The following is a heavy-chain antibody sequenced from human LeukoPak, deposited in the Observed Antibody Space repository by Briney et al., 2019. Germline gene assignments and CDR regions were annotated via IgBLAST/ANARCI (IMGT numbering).Heavy chain of an antibody. D-gene: IGHD5-24*01. Sequence: PSETLSLTCTVSGGSINSYYWSWIRQPPGKGLEWIGYIYYSGSTNYNPSLKSRVTISVDTSKDQFSLKLSSVTAADTAVYYCARDVGPEMATILLNALDVWGKGTTVTVSS. CDR1: GGSINSYY. CDR2: IYYSGST. J-gene: IGHJ6*04. CDR3: ARDVGPEMATILLNALDV. V-gene: IGHV4-59*01.